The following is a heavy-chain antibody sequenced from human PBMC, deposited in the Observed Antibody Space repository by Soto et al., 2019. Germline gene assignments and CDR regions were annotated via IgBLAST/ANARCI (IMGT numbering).Heavy chain of an antibody. CDR1: GFTFRSYV. Sequence: QVQLVESGGGVVQPGSSLRVSCVGSGFTFRSYVIHWVRQAPGKGLEWVALTSYDGSDKYYDDSVRGRFTISRDNSRNTVDLKMDSLRIEDTALYYCARWGTTGGLDVWGQGTLVSVSS. D-gene: IGHD3-16*01. J-gene: IGHJ1*01. CDR2: TSYDGSDK. CDR3: ARWGTTGGLDV. V-gene: IGHV3-33*05.